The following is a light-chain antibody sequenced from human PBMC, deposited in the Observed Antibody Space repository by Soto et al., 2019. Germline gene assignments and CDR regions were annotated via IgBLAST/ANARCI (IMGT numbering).Light chain of an antibody. CDR1: QGISSW. CDR3: QQYNSYSEA. CDR2: AAS. J-gene: IGKJ1*01. Sequence: DIQITQSPSSVSASVGDRVTITCRASQGISSWLAWYQQKPGKAPKLLIYAASTLQSGVPSRFSGTGSGTEFTLTISSLQPEDSATYYCQQYNSYSEAFGQGTKVDIK. V-gene: IGKV1D-16*01.